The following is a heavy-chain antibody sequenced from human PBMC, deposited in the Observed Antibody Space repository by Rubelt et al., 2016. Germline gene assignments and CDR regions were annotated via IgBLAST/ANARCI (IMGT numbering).Heavy chain of an antibody. Sequence: QVQLVQSGAEVKKPGASVKVSCKASGYTFTNYGMHWVRQAPGQRLEWVGWIDAGNGDTKYSQKLKDRVSITRDASANTAYMELSSLRSEDTAVYYCARANHGDYEDYWGQGTLVTVSS. D-gene: IGHD4-17*01. CDR1: GYTFTNYG. CDR3: ARANHGDYEDY. J-gene: IGHJ4*02. V-gene: IGHV1-3*01. CDR2: IDAGNGDT.